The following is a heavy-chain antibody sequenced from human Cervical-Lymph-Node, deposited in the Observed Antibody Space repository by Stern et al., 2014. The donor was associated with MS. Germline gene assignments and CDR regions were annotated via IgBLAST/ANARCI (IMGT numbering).Heavy chain of an antibody. CDR3: AKGLRTTGSYYYGMDV. CDR1: EFTFSDYG. J-gene: IGHJ6*02. CDR2: IWNEGRNK. Sequence: VQLVETGGGVVQPGRSLRLSCAASEFTFSDYGMYWVRQAPGKGLEWVALIWNEGRNKSYADSVKGRFTISIDNSKTTLYLQMNSLRAEDTAVYYCAKGLRTTGSYYYGMDVWGQGTTVTVSS. D-gene: IGHD1-14*01. V-gene: IGHV3-33*06.